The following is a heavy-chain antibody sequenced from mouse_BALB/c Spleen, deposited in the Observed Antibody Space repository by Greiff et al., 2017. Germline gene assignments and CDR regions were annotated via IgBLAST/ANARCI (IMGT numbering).Heavy chain of an antibody. J-gene: IGHJ4*01. CDR2: ISSGSSTI. V-gene: IGHV5-17*02. CDR3: ARSPYYRYDNYAMDY. CDR1: GFTFSSFG. D-gene: IGHD2-14*01. Sequence: EVQGVESGGGLVQPGGSRKLSCAASGFTFSSFGMHWVRQAPEKGLEWVAYISSGSSTIYYADTVKGRFTISRDNPKNTLFLQMTSLRSEDTAMYYCARSPYYRYDNYAMDYWGQGTSVTVSS.